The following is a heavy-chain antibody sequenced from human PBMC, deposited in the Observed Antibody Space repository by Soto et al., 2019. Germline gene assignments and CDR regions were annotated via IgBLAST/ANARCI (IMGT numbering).Heavy chain of an antibody. CDR3: ARAGYYYDSSGQSRWFAP. CDR2: IYYSGST. D-gene: IGHD3-22*01. Sequence: SETLSLTCTVSGGSISSYYWSWIRQPPGKGLEWIGYIYYSGSTNYNPSLKSRVTISVDTSKNQFSLKLSSVTAADTAVYYCARAGYYYDSSGQSRWFAPWGQGTLVTVS. J-gene: IGHJ5*02. CDR1: GGSISSYY. V-gene: IGHV4-59*01.